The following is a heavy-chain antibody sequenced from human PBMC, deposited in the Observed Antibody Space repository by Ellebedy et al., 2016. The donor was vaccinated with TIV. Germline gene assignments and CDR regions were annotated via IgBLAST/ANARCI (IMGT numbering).Heavy chain of an antibody. CDR3: ARTIAAAGTIIYYYYMDV. Sequence: SETLSLXCTVSGGSISSYYWSWIRQPPGKGLEWIGYIYYSGSTNYNPSLKSRVTISVDTSKNQFSLKLSSVTAADTAVYYCARTIAAAGTIIYYYYMDVWGKGTTVTVSS. V-gene: IGHV4-59*01. J-gene: IGHJ6*03. CDR2: IYYSGST. CDR1: GGSISSYY. D-gene: IGHD6-13*01.